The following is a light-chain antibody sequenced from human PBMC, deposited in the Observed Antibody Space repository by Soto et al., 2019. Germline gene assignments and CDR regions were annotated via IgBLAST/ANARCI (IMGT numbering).Light chain of an antibody. CDR3: QQSETYPLT. CDR2: DAS. Sequence: DVHVTQSPSTVSASVGGIFTITCRASQTISTWLAWYQHEPGKAPNLLIYDASTLMSGVPSRFSGSGSGTEFTLTISSLQPGDFATYYCQQSETYPLTFGQGTRLEIK. J-gene: IGKJ5*01. CDR1: QTISTW. V-gene: IGKV1-5*01.